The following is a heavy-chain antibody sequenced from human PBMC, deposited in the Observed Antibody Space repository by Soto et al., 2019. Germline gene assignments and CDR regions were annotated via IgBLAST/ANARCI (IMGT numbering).Heavy chain of an antibody. J-gene: IGHJ4*02. CDR3: ARDKITGLFDY. D-gene: IGHD2-8*02. V-gene: IGHV4-34*01. CDR2: INHSGST. Sequence: QMQRQQWGAGLLKPSENLSLTCAVYGGSFSGYYWTWIRQPPGTGLEWIGEINHSGSTNYNPSLKSRVTISVDTSKNQFSLKLTSVTAADTAVYYCARDKITGLFDYWGQGTLVTVSS. CDR1: GGSFSGYY.